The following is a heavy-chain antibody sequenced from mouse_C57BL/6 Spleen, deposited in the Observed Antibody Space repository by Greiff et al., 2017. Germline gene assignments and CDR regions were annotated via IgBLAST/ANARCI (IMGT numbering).Heavy chain of an antibody. CDR1: GFTFSDYG. D-gene: IGHD4-1*01. J-gene: IGHJ2*01. CDR3: ARHWDGQFDY. V-gene: IGHV5-17*01. Sequence: EVKLVESGGGLVKPGGSLKLSCAASGFTFSDYGMHWVRQAPEKGLEWVAYISSGSSTIYYADTVKGRFTISRDNAKNTLFLQMTSLRSEDTAMYYCARHWDGQFDYWGQGTTLTVSS. CDR2: ISSGSSTI.